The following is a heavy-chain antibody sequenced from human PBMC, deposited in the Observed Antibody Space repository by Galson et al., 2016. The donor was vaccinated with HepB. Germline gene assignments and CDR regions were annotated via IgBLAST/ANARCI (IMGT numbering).Heavy chain of an antibody. D-gene: IGHD2-15*01. CDR2: ISGSGDTT. Sequence: SLRLSCAASGFTFSSYPMSWVRQAPGKGLEWVSRISGSGDTTNYADSARGRFTISRDNSKSTLFLQLSSLRVEDTAVYYCVREGGYCYGDSCRYFDLWGRGTVVTVSS. J-gene: IGHJ2*01. V-gene: IGHV3-23*01. CDR3: VREGGYCYGDSCRYFDL. CDR1: GFTFSSYP.